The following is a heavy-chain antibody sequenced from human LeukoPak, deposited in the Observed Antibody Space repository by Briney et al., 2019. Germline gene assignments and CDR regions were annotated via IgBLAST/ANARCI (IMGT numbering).Heavy chain of an antibody. CDR1: GGSISSSSYY. CDR2: IYYSGST. V-gene: IGHV4-39*01. CDR3: ARQEYYYDSSGYLLFDY. J-gene: IGHJ4*02. Sequence: SETLSLTCTVSGGSISSSSYYWGWIRQPPGKGPEWVGSIYYSGSTYYNPSLKSRVTISVDTSKNQFSLKLSSVTAADTAVYYCARQEYYYDSSGYLLFDYWGQGTLVTVSS. D-gene: IGHD3-22*01.